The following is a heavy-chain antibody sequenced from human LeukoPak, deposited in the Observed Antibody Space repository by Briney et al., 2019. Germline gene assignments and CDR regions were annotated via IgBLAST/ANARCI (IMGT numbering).Heavy chain of an antibody. J-gene: IGHJ4*02. CDR2: IYSGGST. V-gene: IGHV3-53*01. D-gene: IGHD3-22*01. CDR3: ARVAHYDSSGIGNY. Sequence: GGSLRLSCAASGFTVSSNYMSWVRQAPGKGLEWVAVIYSGGSTYYADSVKGRFTISRDNSKNTLCLQMNSLRAEDTAVHYCARVAHYDSSGIGNYWGQGTLATVS. CDR1: GFTVSSNY.